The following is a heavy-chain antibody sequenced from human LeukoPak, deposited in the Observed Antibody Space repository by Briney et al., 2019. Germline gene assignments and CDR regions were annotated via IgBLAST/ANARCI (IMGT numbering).Heavy chain of an antibody. CDR2: IKSDGSRT. J-gene: IGHJ4*02. D-gene: IGHD6-19*01. V-gene: IGHV3-74*01. Sequence: PGGSLRLSCAASGFTFTTYSMHWVRQVPGKGLVWVSRIKSDGSRTYYADSVKGRFTISRDNAKSTLYLQMDSLRAEDTAVYYCARALSSAWGLVDCWGQGILVTVSS. CDR1: GFTFTTYS. CDR3: ARALSSAWGLVDC.